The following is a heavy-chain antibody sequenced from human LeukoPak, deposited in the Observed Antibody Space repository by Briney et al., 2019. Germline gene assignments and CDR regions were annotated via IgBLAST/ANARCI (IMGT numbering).Heavy chain of an antibody. CDR2: ISSSSSYI. CDR3: AREHEYDGGSFDC. CDR1: GFTFSSYS. V-gene: IGHV3-21*01. J-gene: IGHJ4*02. D-gene: IGHD4-23*01. Sequence: GGSLRLSCAASGFTFSSYSMNWVRQAPGKGLEWVSSISSSSSYIYYADSVKGRFTISRDNAKNSLYLQMNSLRAEDTAVYYCAREHEYDGGSFDCWGQGTLVTVSS.